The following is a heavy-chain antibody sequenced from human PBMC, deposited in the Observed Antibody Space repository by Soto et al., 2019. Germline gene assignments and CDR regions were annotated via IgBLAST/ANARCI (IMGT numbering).Heavy chain of an antibody. V-gene: IGHV1-8*01. D-gene: IGHD4-17*01. J-gene: IGHJ6*02. CDR3: ARDYGGNLGYYYYGMDV. CDR2: MNPNSGNT. Sequence: ASVKVSGKASGYTFTSYDINWVRQATGQGLEWMGWMNPNSGNTGYAQKFQGRVTMTRNTSISTAYMELSSLRSEDTAVYYCARDYGGNLGYYYYGMDVWGQGTTVTVSS. CDR1: GYTFTSYD.